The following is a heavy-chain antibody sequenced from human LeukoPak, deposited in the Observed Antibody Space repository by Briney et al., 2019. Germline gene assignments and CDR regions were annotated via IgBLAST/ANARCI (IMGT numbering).Heavy chain of an antibody. CDR2: IYPDDSDT. Sequence: GESLKISCKGSGDRCSAYLIAWVRDMPGKGLEWMGIIYPDDSDTRYSPSFQGQFTISAAKSVRTAYLQWSSLKASDTAMYYCARPNITSYYDSRGYDAFDVWGQGTMVTVSS. D-gene: IGHD3-22*01. J-gene: IGHJ3*01. CDR1: GDRCSAYL. V-gene: IGHV5-51*01. CDR3: ARPNITSYYDSRGYDAFDV.